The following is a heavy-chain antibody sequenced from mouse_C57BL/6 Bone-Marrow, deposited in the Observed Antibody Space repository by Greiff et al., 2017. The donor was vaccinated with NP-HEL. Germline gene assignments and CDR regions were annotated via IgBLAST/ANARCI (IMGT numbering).Heavy chain of an antibody. Sequence: QVQLQQSGAELVRPGTSVKVSCKASGYAFTNYLIEWVKQRPGQGLEWIGVINPGSGGTNYNEKFKGKATLTADKSSSTAYMQLSSLTSEDSAVYVCARERRPAWFAYWGQGTLVTVSA. CDR2: INPGSGGT. CDR3: ARERRPAWFAY. J-gene: IGHJ3*01. V-gene: IGHV1-54*01. CDR1: GYAFTNYL.